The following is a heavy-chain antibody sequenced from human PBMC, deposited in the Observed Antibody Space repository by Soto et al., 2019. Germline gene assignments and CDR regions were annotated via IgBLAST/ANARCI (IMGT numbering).Heavy chain of an antibody. CDR3: ARAECSSPDCLTAYYSYGLDV. Sequence: GGSLRLSCAASGFTFSNFEMHWVRQAPGKGLEWVSYINTAGSTKYYAESVKGRFTISRDNARNSLFLQMNSLRAEDTAVYYYARAECSSPDCLTAYYSYGLDVWGQGSTVTVSS. CDR1: GFTFSNFE. V-gene: IGHV3-48*03. J-gene: IGHJ6*02. D-gene: IGHD3-9*01. CDR2: INTAGSTK.